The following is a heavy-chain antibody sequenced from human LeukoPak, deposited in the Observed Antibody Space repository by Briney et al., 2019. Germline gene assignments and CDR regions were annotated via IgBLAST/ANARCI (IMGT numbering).Heavy chain of an antibody. J-gene: IGHJ4*02. CDR1: GFTFSSYA. Sequence: GRSLRLSCAASGFTFSSYAMHWVRQAPGKGLEWVAVISYDGSNKYYADSVKGRFTISRDNSKNTLYLQMNSLRAEDTAVYYCARVPYYDILTGYYIGSEIYWGQGTLVRVSS. CDR3: ARVPYYDILTGYYIGSEIY. D-gene: IGHD3-9*01. CDR2: ISYDGSNK. V-gene: IGHV3-30*04.